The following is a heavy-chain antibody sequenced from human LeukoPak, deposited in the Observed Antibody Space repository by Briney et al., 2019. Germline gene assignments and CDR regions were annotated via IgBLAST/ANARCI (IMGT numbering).Heavy chain of an antibody. CDR3: AKDQYDSSAHDY. V-gene: IGHV3-23*01. Sequence: GGSLRLSCAASGFTLSSYAMSWVRQAPGKEPEWVSAISGSGGSTYYADSVKGRFTISRDNSKNTLYLQMNSLRAEDTAVYYCAKDQYDSSAHDYWGQGTLVTVSS. J-gene: IGHJ4*02. CDR1: GFTLSSYA. CDR2: ISGSGGST. D-gene: IGHD3-22*01.